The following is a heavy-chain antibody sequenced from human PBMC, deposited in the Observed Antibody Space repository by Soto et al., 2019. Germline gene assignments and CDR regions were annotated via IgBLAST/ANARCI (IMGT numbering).Heavy chain of an antibody. V-gene: IGHV3-48*02. CDR2: ISSVRGTT. J-gene: IGHJ4*02. Sequence: EVKLVESGGGLVQPGGSLRLSCAGSGFTFSSFNMNWVRQAPGKGREWVSHISSVRGTTYYADSVKGRFTISRDNAKNSLYLPMNTLRDEDTAVYYCAIGGSRGVFAYWGQGTLVTVSS. CDR1: GFTFSSFN. CDR3: AIGGSRGVFAY.